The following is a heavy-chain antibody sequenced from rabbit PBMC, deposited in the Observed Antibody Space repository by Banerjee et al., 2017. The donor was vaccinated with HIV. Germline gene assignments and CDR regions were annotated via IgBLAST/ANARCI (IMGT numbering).Heavy chain of an antibody. D-gene: IGHD2-1*01. Sequence: QSLEKSGGGLVQPEGSLTLTCTASGFSFSSSYYICWVRQAPGKGLEWISCIAGSSSGFTYSATWAKGRFTISKTSSTTVTLQMTSLTAADTATYFCARGSATMTMVITGYYLTLWGQGTLVTVS. V-gene: IGHV1S40*01. J-gene: IGHJ4*01. CDR1: GFSFSSSYY. CDR2: IAGSSSGFT. CDR3: ARGSATMTMVITGYYLTL.